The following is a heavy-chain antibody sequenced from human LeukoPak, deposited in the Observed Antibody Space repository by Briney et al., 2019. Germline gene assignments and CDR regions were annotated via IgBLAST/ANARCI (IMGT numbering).Heavy chain of an antibody. D-gene: IGHD3-3*01. Sequence: GGSLRLSCAASGFTFSTYSMNWVRQTPGKGLEWVSYISSSRTIYYADSVKGRFTISRDNSKNTLYLQMNSLRAEDTAVYYCARDPHYDFWSGYYTSHFDYWGQGTLVTVSS. CDR1: GFTFSTYS. CDR3: ARDPHYDFWSGYYTSHFDY. J-gene: IGHJ4*02. V-gene: IGHV3-48*01. CDR2: ISSSRTI.